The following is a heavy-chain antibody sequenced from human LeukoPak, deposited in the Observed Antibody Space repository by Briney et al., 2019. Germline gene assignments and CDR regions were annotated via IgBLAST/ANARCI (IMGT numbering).Heavy chain of an antibody. CDR3: ARGYGYRFDY. J-gene: IGHJ4*02. CDR2: PYYRSKWYN. Sequence: SQTLSLTCAISGESVSSNSATWNWIRQSPSRGLEWLGRPYYRSKWYNDYAVSVKSRIIINPDTSKNHFSLQLNSVTPEDTAVYYCARGYGYRFDYWGQGTLVTVSS. V-gene: IGHV6-1*01. CDR1: GESVSSNSAT. D-gene: IGHD4-17*01.